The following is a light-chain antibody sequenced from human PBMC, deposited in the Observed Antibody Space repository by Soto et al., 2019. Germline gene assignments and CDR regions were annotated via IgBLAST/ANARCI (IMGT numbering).Light chain of an antibody. J-gene: IGLJ1*01. CDR1: SNDVGDYNF. CDR2: DVI. CDR3: SSYTASSTYV. Sequence: QSALTQPASVSGSPGQSITISCTGTSNDVGDYNFVSWYQQHPGKAPKVMIYDVIKRPSGVSNRFSGSKSGNTASLTISGLQAEDEADYYCSSYTASSTYVFGTGTKLTVL. V-gene: IGLV2-14*03.